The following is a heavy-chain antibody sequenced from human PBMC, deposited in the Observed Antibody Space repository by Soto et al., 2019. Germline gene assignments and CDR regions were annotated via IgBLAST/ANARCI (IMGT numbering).Heavy chain of an antibody. D-gene: IGHD3-10*01. CDR2: ISYDGTNE. J-gene: IGHJ5*02. CDR3: ARWGKSDGESSTASDR. CDR1: GFTFSCFG. V-gene: IGHV3-30*03. Sequence: QEELVESGGGVVQPGRSLRLSCAASGFTFSCFGMHWVRQAPGKGLEWVAVISYDGTNEIYSDSVKGRFSVSRDNSKNIVYLQLHSLRDEDTAMYYCARWGKSDGESSTASDRWGQGTLVTVSS.